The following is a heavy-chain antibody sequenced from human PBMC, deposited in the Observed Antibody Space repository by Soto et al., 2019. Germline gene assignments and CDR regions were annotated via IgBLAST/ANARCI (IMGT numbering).Heavy chain of an antibody. J-gene: IGHJ4*02. V-gene: IGHV4-59*01. CDR1: GGSISSYY. Sequence: SETLSLTCTVSGGSISSYYWSWIRQPPGKGLEWIGSIYYSGSTNYNPSLKSRVTISLDTSKNQFSLKLSSVTAADTAVYYCARVALNYYDSSGYYYSFGYWGQGTLVTVSS. CDR3: ARVALNYYDSSGYYYSFGY. CDR2: IYYSGST. D-gene: IGHD3-22*01.